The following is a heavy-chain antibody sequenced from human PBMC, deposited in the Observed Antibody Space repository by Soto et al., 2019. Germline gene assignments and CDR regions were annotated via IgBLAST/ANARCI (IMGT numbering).Heavy chain of an antibody. CDR3: AKRKDVYYYGMDV. J-gene: IGHJ6*01. CDR2: INEDGSGK. CDR1: GFTFSSYW. V-gene: IGHV3-7*01. Sequence: PGGSLRLSCAASGFTFSSYWMSWVRQAPGKGLEWVANINEDGSGKYYVDSVKGRFTVSRDNAKNSLYLQMNSLGAEDTALYYSAKRKDVYYYGMDVWGQGTMVTVSS.